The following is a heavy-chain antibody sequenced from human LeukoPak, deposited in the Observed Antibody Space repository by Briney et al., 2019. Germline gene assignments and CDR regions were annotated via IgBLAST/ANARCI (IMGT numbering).Heavy chain of an antibody. CDR3: ARCTSCRDDAFDI. J-gene: IGHJ3*02. CDR1: GFTFSDYY. V-gene: IGHV3-11*04. Sequence: GGSLRLSCAASGFTFSDYYMSWIRQAPGKGLDWVSYISSSGSTIYYADSVKGRFTISRDNAKNSLYLQMNSLRAEDTAVYYCARCTSCRDDAFDIWGQGTMLTVSS. CDR2: ISSSGSTI. D-gene: IGHD2-2*01.